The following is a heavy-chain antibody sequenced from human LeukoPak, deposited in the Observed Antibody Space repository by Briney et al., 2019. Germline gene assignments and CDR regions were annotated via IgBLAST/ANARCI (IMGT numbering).Heavy chain of an antibody. J-gene: IGHJ4*02. V-gene: IGHV4-61*02. D-gene: IGHD5-24*01. CDR3: ARGVATINFDY. CDR2: IYTSGST. Sequence: PSETPSLTCTVSGGSISSGSYYWSWIRQPAGKGLEWIGRIYTSGSTNYNPSLKSRVTISVDTSKSQFSLKLSSVTAADTAVYYCARGVATINFDYWGQGTLVTVSS. CDR1: GGSISSGSYY.